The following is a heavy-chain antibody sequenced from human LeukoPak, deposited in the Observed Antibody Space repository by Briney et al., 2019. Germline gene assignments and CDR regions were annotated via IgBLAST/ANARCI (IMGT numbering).Heavy chain of an antibody. V-gene: IGHV4-34*01. CDR3: ARGRQRSYYDSSGRKNDY. CDR1: GGSFSGYY. D-gene: IGHD3-22*01. CDR2: INHSGST. Sequence: SETLSLTRAVYGGSFSGYYWSWIRQPPGKGLEWIGEINHSGSTNYNPSLKSRVTISVDTSKNQFSLKLSSVTAADTAVYYCARGRQRSYYDSSGRKNDYWGQGTLVTVSS. J-gene: IGHJ4*02.